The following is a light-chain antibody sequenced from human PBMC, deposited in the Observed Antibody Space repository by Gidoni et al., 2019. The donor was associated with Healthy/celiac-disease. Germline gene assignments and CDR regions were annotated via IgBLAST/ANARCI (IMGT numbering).Light chain of an antibody. Sequence: EIVLKQSPGTLSLSPVERATLSCRASQSVSSSYVAWYQQKPGQAPRLLIYGASSRATGIPDRFSGSGSGTDFTLTISRLEPEDFAVYYCQQYGSSWWTFGQXTKVEIK. V-gene: IGKV3-20*01. CDR1: QSVSSSY. CDR3: QQYGSSWWT. J-gene: IGKJ1*01. CDR2: GAS.